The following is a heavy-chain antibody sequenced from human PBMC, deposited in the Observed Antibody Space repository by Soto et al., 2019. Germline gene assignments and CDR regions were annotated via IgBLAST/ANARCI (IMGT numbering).Heavy chain of an antibody. Sequence: QVQLQESGPGLVKPSQPLSLTCTVSGGSISSGCYYWSLIRQHPGKGLELIGYIYYSGSTYYNPYLKSRVTISVDTSKNQFSLKLSSVTAADTAVYYCARGSVVAATLFDYWGQGTLVTVSS. CDR1: GGSISSGCYY. J-gene: IGHJ4*02. V-gene: IGHV4-31*03. CDR3: ARGSVVAATLFDY. D-gene: IGHD2-15*01. CDR2: IYYSGST.